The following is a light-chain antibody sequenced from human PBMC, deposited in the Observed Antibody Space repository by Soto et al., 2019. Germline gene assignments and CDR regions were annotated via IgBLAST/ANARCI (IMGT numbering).Light chain of an antibody. CDR2: EVN. J-gene: IGLJ3*02. Sequence: QSALTQPPSASGSPGQSVTISCTGTSSDIGGYNSVSWYQQHPGKAPRLMIYEVNKRHSGVPDRFSGSKSGYTASLTVSGLQTEDEAFSYCSSRAGIYHYLVFGGGTKLTVL. CDR1: SSDIGGYNS. V-gene: IGLV2-8*01. CDR3: SSRAGIYHYLV.